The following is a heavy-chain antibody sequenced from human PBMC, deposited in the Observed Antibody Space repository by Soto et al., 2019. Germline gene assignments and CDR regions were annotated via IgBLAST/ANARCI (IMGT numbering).Heavy chain of an antibody. V-gene: IGHV3-23*01. CDR3: AKERATTTAFDY. D-gene: IGHD4-17*01. CDR2: ITDNGGST. J-gene: IGHJ4*02. CDR1: GFTFSRDG. Sequence: GGFLRLSCAASGFTFSRDGMSWVRQAPGKGLEWVSLITDNGGSTYYAGSVKGRFTISRDNTKNTLFLQMNSMRAEDTAVYYCAKERATTTAFDYWGQGALVTVYS.